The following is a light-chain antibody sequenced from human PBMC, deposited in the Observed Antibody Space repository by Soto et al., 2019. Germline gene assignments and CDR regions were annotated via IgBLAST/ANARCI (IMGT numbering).Light chain of an antibody. CDR3: QTWGTGVHVV. J-gene: IGLJ2*01. V-gene: IGLV4-69*01. Sequence: QSVLTQSPSASASLGASVKLTCTLSSGLSSYAIAWHQQQPEKGPRYLMKLNSDGSHSKGDGIPDRFSGSSSGAERYLTISSLQSEDEADYYCQTWGTGVHVVFGGGTKVTVL. CDR2: LNSDGSH. CDR1: SGLSSYA.